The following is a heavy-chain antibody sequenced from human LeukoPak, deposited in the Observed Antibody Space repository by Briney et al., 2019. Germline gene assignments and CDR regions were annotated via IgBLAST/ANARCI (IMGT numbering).Heavy chain of an antibody. J-gene: IGHJ6*03. Sequence: SETLSLTCTVSGGSISSSSYYWGWIRQPPGKGLEWIGSIYYSGSTYYNPSLKSRVTISVDTSKYQFSLKLSSVTAADTAVYYCARDQISYNYMDVWGKGTTVTVSS. D-gene: IGHD2-2*02. CDR2: IYYSGST. CDR3: ARDQISYNYMDV. CDR1: GGSISSSSYY. V-gene: IGHV4-39*07.